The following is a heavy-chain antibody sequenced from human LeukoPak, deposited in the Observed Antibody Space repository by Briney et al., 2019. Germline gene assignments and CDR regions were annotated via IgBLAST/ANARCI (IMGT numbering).Heavy chain of an antibody. D-gene: IGHD1-26*01. CDR3: AKDPVGATKYYFDY. V-gene: IGHV3-23*01. CDR1: GFTFSSYA. CDR2: ISGSGGST. Sequence: GGSLRLSCATSGFTFSSYAMSWARQAPGKELEWVSAISGSGGSTYYADSVKGRFTISRDNSKNTLYLQMNSLRAEDTAVYYCAKDPVGATKYYFDYWGQGTLVTVSS. J-gene: IGHJ4*02.